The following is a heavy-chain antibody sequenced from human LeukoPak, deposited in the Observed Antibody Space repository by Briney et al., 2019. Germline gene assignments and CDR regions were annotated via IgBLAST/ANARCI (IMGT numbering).Heavy chain of an antibody. CDR2: IIPILGIA. CDR1: GGTFTSYS. Sequence: APVKVSCKASGGTFTSYSISWVRQAPGQGLEWRGRIIPILGIANYAQKFQGRVTITADKSTSTAYMELSSLRSEDKAVYYCARGEELTGYRSSWTPGDYWGQGNPGHRLL. J-gene: IGHJ4*02. D-gene: IGHD6-13*01. V-gene: IGHV1-69*04. CDR3: ARGEELTGYRSSWTPGDY.